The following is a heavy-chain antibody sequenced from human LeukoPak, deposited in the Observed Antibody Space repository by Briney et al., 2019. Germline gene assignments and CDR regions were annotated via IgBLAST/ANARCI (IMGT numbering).Heavy chain of an antibody. J-gene: IGHJ4*02. CDR3: ARFVVVTASVDY. V-gene: IGHV4-4*07. Sequence: SETLSLTCIVSGDSVSNYYWSWIRQPAGKGLEWIGRIYTSGSTNYNPSLKSRVTISVDTPKNQFSLKLSSVTAADTAVYYCARFVVVTASVDYWGQGTLVTVSS. CDR2: IYTSGST. CDR1: GDSVSNYY. D-gene: IGHD2-21*02.